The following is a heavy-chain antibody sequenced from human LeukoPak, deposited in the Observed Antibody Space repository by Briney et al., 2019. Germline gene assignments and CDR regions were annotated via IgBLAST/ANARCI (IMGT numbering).Heavy chain of an antibody. CDR3: ARGRQNSGSYSDAFDI. D-gene: IGHD1-26*01. Sequence: GGSLRLSCAASGFTFSSYSMNWVRQAPGKGLEWVSSISSRSSYIDYADSLKGRFTISRDNAKNSLSLQMNSLRAEDTAVYYCARGRQNSGSYSDAFDIWGQGTVVTVSS. CDR1: GFTFSSYS. J-gene: IGHJ3*02. V-gene: IGHV3-21*01. CDR2: ISSRSSYI.